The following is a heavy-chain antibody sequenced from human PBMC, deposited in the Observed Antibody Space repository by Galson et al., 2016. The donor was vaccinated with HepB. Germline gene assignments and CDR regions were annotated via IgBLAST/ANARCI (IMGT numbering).Heavy chain of an antibody. CDR2: ISGSGVNA. V-gene: IGHV3-23*01. Sequence: SLRLSCAASGFTLSSYWMSWVRQAPGKGLEWVSAISGSGVNAHYADSVKGRFTISRDNAKNSVYLQMNILRDEDTAVYYCARDGGGGYNLDYWGQGTLVTVSS. D-gene: IGHD5-24*01. CDR1: GFTLSSYW. J-gene: IGHJ4*02. CDR3: ARDGGGGYNLDY.